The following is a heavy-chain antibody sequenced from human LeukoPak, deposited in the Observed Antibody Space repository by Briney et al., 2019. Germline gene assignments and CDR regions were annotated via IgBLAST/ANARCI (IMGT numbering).Heavy chain of an antibody. CDR3: ARTYQDYYDSSGYYFDY. CDR1: GGSISSSSYY. J-gene: IGHJ4*02. CDR2: IYTSGST. Sequence: PSETLSLTCTVSGGSISSSSYYWSWIRQPPGKGLEWIGRIYTSGSTNYNPSLKSRVTISVDTSKNQFSLKLSSVTAADTAVYYCARTYQDYYDSSGYYFDYWGQGTLVTVSS. D-gene: IGHD3-22*01. V-gene: IGHV4-61*02.